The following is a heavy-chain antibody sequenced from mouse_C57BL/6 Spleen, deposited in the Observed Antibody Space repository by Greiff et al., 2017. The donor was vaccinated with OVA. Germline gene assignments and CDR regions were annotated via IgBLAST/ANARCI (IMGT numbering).Heavy chain of an antibody. V-gene: IGHV2-2*01. CDR1: GFSLTSYG. J-gene: IGHJ2*01. CDR3: ARGTPIYFDY. Sequence: QVQLKQSGPGLVQPSQSLSITCTVSGFSLTSYGVHWVRQSPGKGLEWLGVIWSGGSTDYNAAFISRLSISKDNSKSQVFFKMNSLQADDTAIYYCARGTPIYFDYWGQGTTLTVS. CDR2: IWSGGST.